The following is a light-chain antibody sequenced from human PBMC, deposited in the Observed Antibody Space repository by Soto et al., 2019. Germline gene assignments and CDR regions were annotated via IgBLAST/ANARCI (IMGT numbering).Light chain of an antibody. V-gene: IGLV4-60*02. CDR3: ETWDSNTRV. CDR2: LEGSGSY. J-gene: IGLJ3*02. Sequence: QTVVTQSSSASASLGSSVKLTCTLSSGHSSYIIAWHQQQPGKAPRYLMKLEGSGSYNKGSGVPDRFAGSSSGADRYLTISILQLEDEADYYCETWDSNTRVFGGGTKLTVL. CDR1: SGHSSYI.